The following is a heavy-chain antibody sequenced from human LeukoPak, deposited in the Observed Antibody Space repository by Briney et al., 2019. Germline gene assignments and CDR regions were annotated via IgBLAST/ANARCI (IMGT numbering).Heavy chain of an antibody. Sequence: PGGSLRPSCAASGFTFDDYGMSWVRQAPGKGLQWVSGINWNGGSTDYADSVKGRFTISRDNAKNSLYVQMNSLRAEDTALYYCAKVAGYGSGSYYNVAFDIWGQGTMVTVSS. V-gene: IGHV3-20*04. CDR2: INWNGGST. J-gene: IGHJ3*02. CDR3: AKVAGYGSGSYYNVAFDI. D-gene: IGHD3-10*01. CDR1: GFTFDDYG.